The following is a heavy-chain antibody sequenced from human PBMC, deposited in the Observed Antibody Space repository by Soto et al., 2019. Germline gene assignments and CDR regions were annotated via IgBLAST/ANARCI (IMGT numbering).Heavy chain of an antibody. CDR2: IYSSAST. D-gene: IGHD4-17*01. V-gene: IGHV4-4*07. J-gene: IGHJ2*01. Sequence: QVHLQESGPGVVKASETLSLTCSLSGGSTSGKYWSWIRQSAGRALDWIGRIYSSASTPYNPSLGSLFSMLVTQNCSCPRLITLPVAEAAIYDGARDYDVTTGVDYGSFDLWGGGTQGSVS. CDR1: GGSTSGKY. CDR3: ARDYDVTTGVDYGSFDL.